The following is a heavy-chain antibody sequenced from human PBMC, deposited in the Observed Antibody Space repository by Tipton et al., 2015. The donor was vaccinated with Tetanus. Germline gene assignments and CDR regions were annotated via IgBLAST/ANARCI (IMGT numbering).Heavy chain of an antibody. V-gene: IGHV4-59*11. J-gene: IGHJ1*01. CDR3: ARGSSVWSWYMQH. Sequence: LRLSCTVSGDSISSHYWNWIRQPPGKGLEWIGYFSYSGSSNYNPSLKSRVTISGDTPKNQFSLKLSSVTPADTAVYYCARGSSVWSWYMQHWGQGTLVTVSS. CDR1: GDSISSHY. D-gene: IGHD2-2*01. CDR2: FSYSGSS.